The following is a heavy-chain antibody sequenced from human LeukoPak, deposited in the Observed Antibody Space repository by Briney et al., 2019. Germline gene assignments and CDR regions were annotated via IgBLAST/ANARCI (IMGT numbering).Heavy chain of an antibody. V-gene: IGHV3-48*03. CDR1: GFTFSSYE. CDR2: ISSSGSTI. CDR3: ARDKTGDTPDYYYGMDV. J-gene: IGHJ6*04. Sequence: GGSLRLSCAASGFTFSSYEMNWVRQAPGKELEWVSYISSSGSTIYYADSVKGRFTISRDNAKNSLYLQMNSLRAEDTAVYYCARDKTGDTPDYYYGMDVWGKGTTVTVSS. D-gene: IGHD2-2*02.